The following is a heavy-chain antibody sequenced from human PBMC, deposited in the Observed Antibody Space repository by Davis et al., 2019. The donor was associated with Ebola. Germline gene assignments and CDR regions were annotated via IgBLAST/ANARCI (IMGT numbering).Heavy chain of an antibody. D-gene: IGHD2-2*02. CDR2: IDPSGGST. J-gene: IGHJ6*03. CDR1: GYTFTSYY. Sequence: ASVKVSCKASGYTFTSYYMHWVRQAPGQGLEWMGIIDPSGGSTSYAQKFQGRVTITADESTSTAYMELSSLRSEDTAVYYCARALVVPAAIIDYYYYMDVWGKGTTVTVSS. V-gene: IGHV1-46*01. CDR3: ARALVVPAAIIDYYYYMDV.